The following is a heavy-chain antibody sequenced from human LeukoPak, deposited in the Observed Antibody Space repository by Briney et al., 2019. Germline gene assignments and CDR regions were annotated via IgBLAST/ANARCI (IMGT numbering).Heavy chain of an antibody. V-gene: IGHV1-69*13. J-gene: IGHJ4*02. D-gene: IGHD3-10*01. CDR1: GGTFSSYA. CDR2: IIPIFGTA. Sequence: ASVKFSCKVSGGTFSSYAISWVRKAPGQGLEWMGGIIPIFGTANYAQKFQGRVTITADESTSTAYMELSSLRSEDTAVYYCAIHYYGSGSPIDYWGQGTLVTVSS. CDR3: AIHYYGSGSPIDY.